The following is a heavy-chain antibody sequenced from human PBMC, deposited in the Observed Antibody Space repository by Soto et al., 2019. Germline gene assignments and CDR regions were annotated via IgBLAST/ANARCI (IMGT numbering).Heavy chain of an antibody. V-gene: IGHV4-59*02. CDR2: IYNSGST. CDR3: ARGALTTYFDY. CDR1: GGSVSSYY. J-gene: IGHJ4*02. Sequence: LSETLSLTCTVSGGSVSSYYWSWIRQPPGKGLEWIGYIYNSGSTNYNPSLKSRVTISVDTSKNQFSLKLSSVTAADTAVYYCARGALTTYFDYWGQGTLVTVS.